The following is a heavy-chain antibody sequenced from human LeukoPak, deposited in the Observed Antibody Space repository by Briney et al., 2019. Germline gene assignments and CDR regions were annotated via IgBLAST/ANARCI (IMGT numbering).Heavy chain of an antibody. D-gene: IGHD3-3*01. CDR2: ISRDSDGSNT. CDR3: AKDGDEDFWSGGNWFDP. V-gene: IGHV3-74*01. CDR1: GFSVSSKW. J-gene: IGHJ5*02. Sequence: GGSLRLSCAASGFSVSSKWMHWVRQAPGEGLMWVSLISRDSDGSNTNYADSVKGRFTISRDNAKNTVYLQMNSLRAEDTAVYYCAKDGDEDFWSGGNWFDPWGQGTLVTVSS.